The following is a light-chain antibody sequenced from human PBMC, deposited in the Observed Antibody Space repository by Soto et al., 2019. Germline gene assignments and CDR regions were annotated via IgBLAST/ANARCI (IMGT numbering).Light chain of an antibody. V-gene: IGKV3-20*01. CDR2: GAS. CDR3: QKYGSSQWT. J-gene: IGKJ1*01. CDR1: QSVSSSY. Sequence: EMVLTQSPGTLSLSPGERATLSCRASQSVSSSYLAWYQQKPGQAPRLLIYGASSRATGIPDRFSGSGSGTDFTLTISRLEPEDFAVYYCQKYGSSQWTFGQGTKVDIK.